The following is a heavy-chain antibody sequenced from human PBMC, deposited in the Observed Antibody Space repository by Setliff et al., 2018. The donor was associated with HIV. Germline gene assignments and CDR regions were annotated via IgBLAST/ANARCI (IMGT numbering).Heavy chain of an antibody. CDR1: GYTFTGYY. J-gene: IGHJ5*02. CDR3: ARVSQYSSSWYVRWFDP. Sequence: ASVKVSCKASGYTFTGYYIHWVRQAPGQGLGWMGWINPNSGGTNYAQKFQGRVTMTRDTSISTAYMEVSRLRSDDTAVYYCARVSQYSSSWYVRWFDPWGQGTLVTV. CDR2: INPNSGGT. D-gene: IGHD6-13*01. V-gene: IGHV1-2*02.